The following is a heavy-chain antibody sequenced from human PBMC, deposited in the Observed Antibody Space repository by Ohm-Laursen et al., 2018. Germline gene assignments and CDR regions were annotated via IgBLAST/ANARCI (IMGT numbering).Heavy chain of an antibody. CDR1: GFSFDDYA. D-gene: IGHD3-22*01. CDR2: ISWNSGSI. J-gene: IGHJ5*02. CDR3: AKDYYDSSGYGNWFDP. Sequence: SLRLSCAASGFSFDDYAIHWVRQAPGKGLEWVSGISWNSGSIGYADSVKGRFTISRDNAKNSLYLQMNSLRAEDTALYYCAKDYYDSSGYGNWFDPWGQGTLVTVSS. V-gene: IGHV3-9*01.